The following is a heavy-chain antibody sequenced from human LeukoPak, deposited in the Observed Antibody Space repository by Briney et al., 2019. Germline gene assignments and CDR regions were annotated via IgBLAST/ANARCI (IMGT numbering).Heavy chain of an antibody. J-gene: IGHJ6*04. D-gene: IGHD3-10*02. CDR2: ISSSSSTI. CDR1: GFTFSSYS. CDR3: AELGITMIGGV. Sequence: GGSLRLSCAASGFTFSSYSMNWVRQAPGKGLEWVSYISSSSSTIYYADSVKGRFTISRDNAKKSLYLQMNSLRVGDTAVYYCAELGITMIGGVWGKGTTVTISS. V-gene: IGHV3-48*04.